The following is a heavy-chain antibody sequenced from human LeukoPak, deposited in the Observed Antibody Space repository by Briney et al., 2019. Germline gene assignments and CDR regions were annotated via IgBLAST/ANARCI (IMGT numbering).Heavy chain of an antibody. CDR1: GFTFSSYG. J-gene: IGHJ5*02. Sequence: QPGGSLRLSCAASGFTFSSYGMNWVRQAPGKGLEWVAFIRYDGSNKYYADSVKGRFTISRDNSKNTLYLQMNSLRAEDTAVYYCARGGRYDFYAWGQGTLVTVSS. D-gene: IGHD3-3*01. V-gene: IGHV3-30*02. CDR2: IRYDGSNK. CDR3: ARGGRYDFYA.